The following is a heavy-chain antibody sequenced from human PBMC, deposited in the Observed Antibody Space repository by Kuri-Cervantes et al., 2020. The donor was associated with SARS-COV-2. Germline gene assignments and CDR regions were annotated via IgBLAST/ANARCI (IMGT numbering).Heavy chain of an antibody. D-gene: IGHD2-2*01. CDR2: IYPGDSDT. CDR3: ARGLQLLTGYYYGMDV. V-gene: IGHV5-51*01. J-gene: IGHJ6*02. Sequence: GESLKISCKGSGYSFTSYWIGWVRQMPGKGLEWMGIIYPGDSDTRYSPSFQGQVTISADKSISTAYLQWSSLKASDTAMYHCARGLQLLTGYYYGMDVWGQGTLVTVSS. CDR1: GYSFTSYW.